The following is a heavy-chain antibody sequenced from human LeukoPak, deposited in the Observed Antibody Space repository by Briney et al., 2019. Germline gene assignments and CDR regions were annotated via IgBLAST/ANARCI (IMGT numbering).Heavy chain of an antibody. CDR3: ARLNVLDSSVLHHFDH. CDR1: GGSISHYY. Sequence: SESLSLTCTVSGGSISHYYWSWIRRPPGKGRRWIAYINYSGNTDYNPSLKSRVTISVDTSKNHFSLKLNSVTAADTAVYYCARLNVLDSSVLHHFDHWGQGTLVTVSS. D-gene: IGHD6-13*01. V-gene: IGHV4-59*08. J-gene: IGHJ4*02. CDR2: INYSGNT.